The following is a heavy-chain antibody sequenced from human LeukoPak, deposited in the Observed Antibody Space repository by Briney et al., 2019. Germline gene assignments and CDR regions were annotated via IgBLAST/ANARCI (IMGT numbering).Heavy chain of an antibody. CDR3: AREGYSYGYYFDY. CDR1: GDSISNYF. D-gene: IGHD5-18*01. Sequence: SETLSLTCTVSGDSISNYFWSWIRQPAGKGLEWIGRIYAGEGAKYNPSRETRVTVSVDTSTNQLSLKLSSVTAADTAVYYCAREGYSYGYYFDYWGQGTLVTVSS. J-gene: IGHJ4*02. V-gene: IGHV4-4*07. CDR2: IYAGEGA.